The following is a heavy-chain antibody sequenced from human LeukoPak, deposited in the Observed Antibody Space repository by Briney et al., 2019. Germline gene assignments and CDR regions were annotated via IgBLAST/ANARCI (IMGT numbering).Heavy chain of an antibody. CDR2: IYYSGST. CDR1: GGSISNYY. V-gene: IGHV4-59*01. CDR3: ARDRGHYFDY. J-gene: IGHJ4*02. Sequence: SETLSLTCTVSGGSISNYYWSWIRQPPGKGLEWIGFIYYSGSTNYNPALKSRVTISVDTSKNQFSLKLSSVTAADTAVYYCARDRGHYFDYWGQGTLVTVSS.